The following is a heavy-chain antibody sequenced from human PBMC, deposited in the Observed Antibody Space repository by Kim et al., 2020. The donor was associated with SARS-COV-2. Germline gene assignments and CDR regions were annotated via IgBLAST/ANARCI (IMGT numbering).Heavy chain of an antibody. V-gene: IGHV2-5*02. Sequence: SGPTLVNPTQTLTLTCTFSGFSLSTSGVGVGWIRQPPGKALEWLALIYWDDDKRYSPSLKSRLTITKDTSKNQVVLTMTNMDPVDTATYYCAHRHGSGSYYYNWFDPWGQGTLVTVSS. D-gene: IGHD3-10*01. CDR2: IYWDDDK. CDR1: GFSLSTSGVG. CDR3: AHRHGSGSYYYNWFDP. J-gene: IGHJ5*02.